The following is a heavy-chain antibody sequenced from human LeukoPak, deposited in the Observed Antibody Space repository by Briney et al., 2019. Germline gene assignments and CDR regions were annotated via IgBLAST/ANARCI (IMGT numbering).Heavy chain of an antibody. V-gene: IGHV3-23*01. CDR2: ISGSGGST. J-gene: IGHJ4*02. D-gene: IGHD3-3*01. CDR3: AKSIWSGYSSFDY. Sequence: GGSLRLSCAASGFTFSSYAMSWVRQAPGKGLQWVSVISGSGGSTYYADSVKGRFTISRDSSKNTLYLQMNSLRADDTAVYYCAKSIWSGYSSFDYWGQGTLVTVSS. CDR1: GFTFSSYA.